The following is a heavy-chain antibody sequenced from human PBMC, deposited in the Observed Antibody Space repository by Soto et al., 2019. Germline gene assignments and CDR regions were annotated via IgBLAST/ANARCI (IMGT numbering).Heavy chain of an antibody. D-gene: IGHD6-6*01. CDR2: IYHSGST. Sequence: PSETLSLTCAVSGGSMRSGGYSWSWIRQPPGKGLEWIGYIYHSGSTYYNPSLKSRVTISVDRSKNQFSLKLSSVTAADTAVYYCARDRGDDSSSSPYNWFDPWGQGTLVTVSS. V-gene: IGHV4-30-2*01. CDR3: ARDRGDDSSSSPYNWFDP. CDR1: GGSMRSGGYS. J-gene: IGHJ5*02.